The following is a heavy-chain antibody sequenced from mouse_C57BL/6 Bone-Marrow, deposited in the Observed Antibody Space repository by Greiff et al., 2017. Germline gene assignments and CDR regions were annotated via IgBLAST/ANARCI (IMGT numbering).Heavy chain of an antibody. CDR1: GYTFTSYW. CDR3: ARPDDY. Sequence: QVQLQQPGAELVMPGASVKLSCKASGYTFTSYWMHWVKQRPGQGLEWIGEIDPSDSYTNYTQKFKGKSTLTVDKSSSTAYLQLSSLTSENSAVYYCARPDDYWGQRTLVTVSA. CDR2: IDPSDSYT. J-gene: IGHJ3*01. V-gene: IGHV1-69*01. D-gene: IGHD3-1*01.